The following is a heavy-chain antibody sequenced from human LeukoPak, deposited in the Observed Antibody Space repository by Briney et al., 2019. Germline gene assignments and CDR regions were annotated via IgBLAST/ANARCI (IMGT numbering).Heavy chain of an antibody. D-gene: IGHD1-26*01. CDR1: GYTFTGYY. V-gene: IGHV1-2*02. CDR3: AREDVKEWELPTGLDY. J-gene: IGHJ4*02. Sequence: ASVKVSCKASGYTFTGYYMHWVRQAPGQGLDWMGWINPNSGGTNYAQKFQGRVTITRDTSISTAYMELSRLRSDDTAVYYCAREDVKEWELPTGLDYWGQGTLVTVSS. CDR2: INPNSGGT.